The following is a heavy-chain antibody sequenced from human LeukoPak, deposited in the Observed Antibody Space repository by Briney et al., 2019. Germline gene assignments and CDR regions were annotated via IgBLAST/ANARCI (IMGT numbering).Heavy chain of an antibody. Sequence: ASVKVSCKASGGTFSSYATSWVRQAPGQGLEWMGRIIPIFGTANYAQKFQGRVTITTDESTSTAYMELSSLRSEDTAVYYCARDLPKSPYDSSGYYLDYWGQGTLVTVSS. V-gene: IGHV1-69*05. CDR2: IIPIFGTA. CDR3: ARDLPKSPYDSSGYYLDY. D-gene: IGHD3-22*01. CDR1: GGTFSSYA. J-gene: IGHJ4*02.